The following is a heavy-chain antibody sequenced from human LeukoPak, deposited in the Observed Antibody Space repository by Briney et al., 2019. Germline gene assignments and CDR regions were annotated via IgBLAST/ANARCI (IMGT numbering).Heavy chain of an antibody. Sequence: PGGPLRLSCAASGFTFSSYGMHWVRQAPGKGLEWVAVIWYDGSNKYYADSVKGRFTISRDNSKNTLYLQMNSLRAEDTAVYYCAKEGSSDRRPLRAFDIWGQGTMVTVSS. CDR3: AKEGSSDRRPLRAFDI. V-gene: IGHV3-33*06. J-gene: IGHJ3*02. CDR1: GFTFSSYG. D-gene: IGHD3-10*01. CDR2: IWYDGSNK.